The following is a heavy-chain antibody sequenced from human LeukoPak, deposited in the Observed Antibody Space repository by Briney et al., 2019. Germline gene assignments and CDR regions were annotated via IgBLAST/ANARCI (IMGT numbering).Heavy chain of an antibody. D-gene: IGHD4-17*01. J-gene: IGHJ4*02. V-gene: IGHV2-5*01. Sequence: SGPTLVNPTQTLTLTCTFSGSSLSTSGVGVGWIRQPPGKALEWLALIYWNDDKRYSPSLKSRLTITKDTSKNQVVLTMTNMDPVDTATYYCAHGYGDSLPWWDYFDYWGQGTLVTVSS. CDR2: IYWNDDK. CDR3: AHGYGDSLPWWDYFDY. CDR1: GSSLSTSGVG.